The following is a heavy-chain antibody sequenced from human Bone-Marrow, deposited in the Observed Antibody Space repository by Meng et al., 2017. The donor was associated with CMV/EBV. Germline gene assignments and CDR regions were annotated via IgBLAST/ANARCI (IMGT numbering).Heavy chain of an antibody. CDR1: GYTFTGYY. J-gene: IGHJ5*02. CDR3: VRLAVRGVIGP. CDR2: ISAYNGNT. D-gene: IGHD3-10*01. V-gene: IGHV1-18*04. Sequence: ASVKVSCKASGYTFTGYYMHWVRQAPGQGLEWMGWISAYNGNTNYAQKLQGRVTMTTDTSTSTAYMELTSLTSEDTAVYFCVRLAVRGVIGPWGQGTLVTVSS.